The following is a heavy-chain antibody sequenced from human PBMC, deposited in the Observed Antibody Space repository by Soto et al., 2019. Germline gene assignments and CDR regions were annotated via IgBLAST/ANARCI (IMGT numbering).Heavy chain of an antibody. D-gene: IGHD6-13*01. CDR2: INPYNGKT. V-gene: IGHV1-18*01. CDR3: ARGGSSWSAEYYQH. Sequence: QVQLVQSGAEVRKPGASVKVSCKASGYTFTNYGVSWVRQAPGQGPEWRGWINPYNGKTNYAQTLQGRVTMTTDTSTSTAYMELRSLRSDDTAVYYCARGGSSWSAEYYQHWGQGTLVIVSS. J-gene: IGHJ1*01. CDR1: GYTFTNYG.